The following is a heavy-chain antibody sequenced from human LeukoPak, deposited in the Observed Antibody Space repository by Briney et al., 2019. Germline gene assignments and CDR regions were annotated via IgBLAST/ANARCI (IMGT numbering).Heavy chain of an antibody. V-gene: IGHV3-30-3*01. Sequence: GKSLRLSCEASGFTFNKYAMHWVRQAPGKGLEWVAATSHDEGNKYYADSVKGRFTISRDNSRNTLYLEVNSLRTDDTAGYYCARGPGLAMGKGYFDYCGQGTLVTVSS. J-gene: IGHJ4*02. CDR2: TSHDEGNK. D-gene: IGHD5-18*01. CDR3: ARGPGLAMGKGYFDY. CDR1: GFTFNKYA.